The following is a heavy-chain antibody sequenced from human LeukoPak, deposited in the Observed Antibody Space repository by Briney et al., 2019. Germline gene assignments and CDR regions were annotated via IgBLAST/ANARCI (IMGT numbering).Heavy chain of an antibody. D-gene: IGHD3-22*01. Sequence: QSGGSLRLSCAASGFTVSSNYMTWVRQAPGKGLEWVSVMYSNNVTFYADSVKGRFTISRDNSKNTLYLQMNSLRAEDTAVYYCAKGITVMMVAPSYWGQGTQVTVSS. CDR1: GFTVSSNY. V-gene: IGHV3-53*01. CDR3: AKGITVMMVAPSY. CDR2: MYSNNVT. J-gene: IGHJ4*02.